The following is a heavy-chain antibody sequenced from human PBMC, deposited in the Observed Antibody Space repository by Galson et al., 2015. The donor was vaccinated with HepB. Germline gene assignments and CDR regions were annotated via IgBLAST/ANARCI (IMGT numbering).Heavy chain of an antibody. CDR3: ARFPSSGADVDV. Sequence: SLRLSCAASGFTFSSYSMNWVRQAPGKGLEWVSSINDRSNYIYYADSVKGRFTISRDNAKNTLYLQMNSLRAEDTAIYYCARFPSSGADVDVWCQGSLVPVSS. D-gene: IGHD3-22*01. J-gene: IGHJ4*02. CDR2: INDRSNYI. CDR1: GFTFSSYS. V-gene: IGHV3-21*01.